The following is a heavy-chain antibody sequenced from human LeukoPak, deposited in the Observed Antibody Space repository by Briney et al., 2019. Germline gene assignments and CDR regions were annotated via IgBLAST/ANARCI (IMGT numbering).Heavy chain of an antibody. Sequence: ASVKVSCKASGYTFTSYAMNWVRQAPGQGLEWMGWINTNTGNPTYAQGFTGRFVFSLDTSVSTAYLQISSLKAEDTAVYYCARDLYYDFWSGYYTGPYCYYGMDVWGQGTTVTVSS. CDR1: GYTFTSYA. D-gene: IGHD3-3*01. CDR3: ARDLYYDFWSGYYTGPYCYYGMDV. V-gene: IGHV7-4-1*02. J-gene: IGHJ6*02. CDR2: INTNTGNP.